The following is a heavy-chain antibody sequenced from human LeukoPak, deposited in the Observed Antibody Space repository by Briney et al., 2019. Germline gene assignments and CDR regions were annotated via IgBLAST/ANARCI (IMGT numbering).Heavy chain of an antibody. CDR1: GFTFSSYS. D-gene: IGHD6-19*01. Sequence: PGGSLRLSCAASGFTFSSYSMNWVRQAPGKGLEWASSISSSSTYIYYADSVKGRFTISRDNAKNSLYLQMNSLRAEDTAVYYCARDQMAGYSSGWYPFDYWGQGTLVTVSS. CDR3: ARDQMAGYSSGWYPFDY. CDR2: ISSSSTYI. J-gene: IGHJ4*02. V-gene: IGHV3-21*01.